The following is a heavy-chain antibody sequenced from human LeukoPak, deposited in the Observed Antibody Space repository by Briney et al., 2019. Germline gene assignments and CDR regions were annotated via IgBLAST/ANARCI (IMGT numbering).Heavy chain of an antibody. D-gene: IGHD1-14*01. CDR2: ISSSSSYI. J-gene: IGHJ6*03. CDR1: GFTFSSYG. CDR3: ARDKGSDLGIPPYYYMDV. Sequence: KPGGSLRLSCAASGFTFSSYGMNWVRQAPGKGLEWVSSISSSSSYIYYADSVKGRFTISRDNAKNSLYLQMNSLRAEDTAVYYCARDKGSDLGIPPYYYMDVWGKGTTVTVSS. V-gene: IGHV3-21*01.